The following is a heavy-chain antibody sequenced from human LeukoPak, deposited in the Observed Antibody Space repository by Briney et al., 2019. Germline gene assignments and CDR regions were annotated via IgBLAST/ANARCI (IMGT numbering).Heavy chain of an antibody. J-gene: IGHJ4*02. CDR2: VDYSGGDT. V-gene: IGHV3-23*01. CDR3: ARGEVHYYGSGSDY. Sequence: PGGSLRLSCIASGFTLSSYEMSWIRQAPGKGLEWVSSVDYSGGDTHYADSVMGRFTISRDNSKNSLYLQMNSLRAEDTAVYYCARGEVHYYGSGSDYWGQGTLVTVSS. CDR1: GFTLSSYE. D-gene: IGHD3-10*01.